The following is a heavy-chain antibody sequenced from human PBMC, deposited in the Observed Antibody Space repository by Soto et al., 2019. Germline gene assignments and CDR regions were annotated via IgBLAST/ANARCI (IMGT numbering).Heavy chain of an antibody. CDR1: GFTFSSYA. V-gene: IGHV3-30-3*01. D-gene: IGHD6-6*01. Sequence: GGSLRLSCAASGFTFSSYAMHWVRKAPGKGLEWVAVISYDGSNKYYADSVKGRFTISRDNSKNTLYLQMNSLRAEDTAVYYCARVSDRSSSGPYYYYSGMDVWGQGTTVTVSS. J-gene: IGHJ6*02. CDR2: ISYDGSNK. CDR3: ARVSDRSSSGPYYYYSGMDV.